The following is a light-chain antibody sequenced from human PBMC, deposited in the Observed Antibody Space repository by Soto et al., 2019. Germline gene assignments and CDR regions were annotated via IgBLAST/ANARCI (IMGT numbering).Light chain of an antibody. V-gene: IGLV1-40*01. CDR2: GNS. CDR1: SSNIGAGYD. Sequence: QSVLTQSPSVSGAPGQRVTISCTGSSSNIGAGYDVHWYQQLPGTAPKLLIYGNSNRPSGVPDRFSGSKSGTSASLAITGLQAEDEADYYCQSYDSSLSVVFGGGPSSPS. CDR3: QSYDSSLSVV. J-gene: IGLJ2*01.